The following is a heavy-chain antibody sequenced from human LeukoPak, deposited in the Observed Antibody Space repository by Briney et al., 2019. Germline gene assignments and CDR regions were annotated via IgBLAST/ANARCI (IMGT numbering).Heavy chain of an antibody. CDR2: IYYSGST. D-gene: IGHD3-10*01. J-gene: IGHJ6*02. CDR1: GGSISSYY. V-gene: IGHV4-59*01. Sequence: SETLSLTCTVSGGSISSYYWSWIRQPPGKGLEWIGYIYYSGSTNYNPSLKSRVTISVDTSKNQFSLRLSSVTAADTAVYYCARATGGSGSRLKFVYYYGMDVWGQGTTVTASS. CDR3: ARATGGSGSRLKFVYYYGMDV.